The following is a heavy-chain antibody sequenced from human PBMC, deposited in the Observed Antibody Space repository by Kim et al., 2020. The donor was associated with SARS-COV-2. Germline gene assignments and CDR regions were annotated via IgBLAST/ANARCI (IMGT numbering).Heavy chain of an antibody. CDR1: GFTFSRYE. CDR3: ARDDALEGSYRYSQNMDV. Sequence: GGSLRLSCAASGFTFSRYEMNWVRQAQGKGLEWVSYFRSSGITLFNEDLVKGRLTISRDNAKKSLNLQTNSLRAENTAVYSCARDDALEGSYRYSQNMDV. D-gene: IGHD2-21*01. J-gene: IGHJ6*03. CDR2: FRSSGITL. V-gene: IGHV3-48*03.